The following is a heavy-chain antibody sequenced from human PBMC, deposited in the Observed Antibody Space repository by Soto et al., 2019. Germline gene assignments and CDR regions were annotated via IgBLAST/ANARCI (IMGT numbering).Heavy chain of an antibody. V-gene: IGHV4-4*07. CDR2: INTSTGST. J-gene: IGHJ5*02. CDR3: ARDRGGYCSGNNCFPYWFDP. CDR1: GEPMHTYL. Sequence: PSETLSLTCTVSGEPMHTYLWSWIRQPAGKGLEWIGRINTSTGSTKYNPSLKSRVTMSGDASKNQFSLHLSAVTAADTAFYFCARDRGGYCSGNNCFPYWFDPWGQGIPVTVSS. D-gene: IGHD2-2*01.